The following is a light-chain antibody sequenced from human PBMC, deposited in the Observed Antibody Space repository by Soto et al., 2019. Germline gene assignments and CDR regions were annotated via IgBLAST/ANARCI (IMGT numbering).Light chain of an antibody. Sequence: DIPMTQSPSTLSASVGDRVTITCRASQSISSWLAWYQQKPGKAPKLLIYKASSLESGVPLRFSGSGSGTEFTLTISSLQPDDFATYYCQQYNSYSTFGQGTKLEIK. J-gene: IGKJ2*01. CDR2: KAS. CDR3: QQYNSYST. CDR1: QSISSW. V-gene: IGKV1-5*03.